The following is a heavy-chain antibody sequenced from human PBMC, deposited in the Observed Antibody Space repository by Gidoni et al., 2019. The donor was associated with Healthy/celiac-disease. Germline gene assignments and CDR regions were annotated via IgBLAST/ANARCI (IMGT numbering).Heavy chain of an antibody. CDR3: ARDHVSSGWYGDY. CDR2: ISSSGSTI. Sequence: EVQLVESGGGLVQPGGSLRLYCAAAGFTFSSYERNWVRQAPGKGLEWVSYISSSGSTIYYADSVKGRFTISRDNAKNSLYLQMNSLRAEDTAVYYCARDHVSSGWYGDYWGQGTLVTVSS. D-gene: IGHD6-19*01. J-gene: IGHJ4*02. V-gene: IGHV3-48*03. CDR1: GFTFSSYE.